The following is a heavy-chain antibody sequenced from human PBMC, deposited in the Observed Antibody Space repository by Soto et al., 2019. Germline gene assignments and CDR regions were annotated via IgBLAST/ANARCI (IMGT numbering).Heavy chain of an antibody. CDR2: ISTLNGNT. CDR3: ARRVQVWLPDYYGMDV. D-gene: IGHD5-18*01. Sequence: QAQLVQSGAEVKKPGASVNVSCKASGYDYVTYAITWVRQRPGQGLEWMGWISTLNGNTNYAQNFQGRVTMTTDTSTRIVHLELRSLRSDDTAVYHCARRVQVWLPDYYGMDVWGQGTTVTVSS. J-gene: IGHJ6*02. V-gene: IGHV1-18*01. CDR1: GYDYVTYA.